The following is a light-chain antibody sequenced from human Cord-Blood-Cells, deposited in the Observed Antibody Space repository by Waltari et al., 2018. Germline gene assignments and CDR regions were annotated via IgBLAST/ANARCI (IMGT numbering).Light chain of an antibody. CDR1: QGVSSY. Sequence: EIVLTQSPANLSLSPGERANLSCRASQGVSSYLAWYQQKPGQAPRLLIYDASNRATGIPARFSGSGSGTDFTLTISSLDPEDFAVYYCQQRSNWPWTFGQGTKVEIK. V-gene: IGKV3-11*01. CDR2: DAS. CDR3: QQRSNWPWT. J-gene: IGKJ1*01.